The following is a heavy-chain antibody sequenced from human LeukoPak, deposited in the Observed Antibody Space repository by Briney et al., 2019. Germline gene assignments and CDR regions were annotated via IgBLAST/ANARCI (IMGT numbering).Heavy chain of an antibody. Sequence: GRSLRLSCAASGFTFSSYAMHWVRQAPGKGLEWVAVISYDGSNKYYADSVKGRFTISRDNSKNTLYLQMNSLRAEDTAVYYCAKGSAVADINFDYWGQGTLVTVSS. V-gene: IGHV3-30-3*01. CDR3: AKGSAVADINFDY. CDR2: ISYDGSNK. D-gene: IGHD6-19*01. CDR1: GFTFSSYA. J-gene: IGHJ4*02.